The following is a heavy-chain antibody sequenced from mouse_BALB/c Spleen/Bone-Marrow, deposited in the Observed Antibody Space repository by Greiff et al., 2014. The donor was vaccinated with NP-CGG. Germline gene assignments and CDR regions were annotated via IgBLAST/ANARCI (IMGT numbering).Heavy chain of an antibody. Sequence: VHLVESGPGLVAPSQSLSITCTVSGFSLTSYGVHWVRQPPGKVLEWLGVIWAGGRTNYNSALMSRLSISKDNSKSQVFLKMNSLQTDDTAMYYCARGSYDEGAMDYWGQGTSVTVSS. CDR3: ARGSYDEGAMDY. CDR1: GFSLTSYG. CDR2: IWAGGRT. V-gene: IGHV2-9*02. D-gene: IGHD2-12*01. J-gene: IGHJ4*01.